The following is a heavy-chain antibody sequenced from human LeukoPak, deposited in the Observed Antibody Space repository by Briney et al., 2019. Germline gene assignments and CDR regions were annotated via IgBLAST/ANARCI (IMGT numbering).Heavy chain of an antibody. V-gene: IGHV3-30*18. D-gene: IGHD4-17*01. CDR3: AKAKYGDLDH. J-gene: IGHJ4*02. CDR1: GFTFSSYG. CDR2: ISYDGSNK. Sequence: GSLRLSCAASGFTFSSYGMHWVRQAPGKGLEWVAVISYDGSNKYYADSVKGRFTISRDNSKNTLYLQMNSLRAEDTAVYYCAKAKYGDLDHWGQGTLVTVSS.